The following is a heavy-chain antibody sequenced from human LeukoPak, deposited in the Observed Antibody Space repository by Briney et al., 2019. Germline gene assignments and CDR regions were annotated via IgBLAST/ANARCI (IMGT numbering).Heavy chain of an antibody. V-gene: IGHV1-2*02. Sequence: ASVKVSCKASGYTFTGYYMHWVRQAPGQGLEWMGWINPNSGGTNYAQKFQGRVTMTRDTSISTAYMELSRLRSDDTAVYYCASQLADCSGGSCLDYWGQGTLVTVSS. D-gene: IGHD2-15*01. CDR1: GYTFTGYY. J-gene: IGHJ4*02. CDR2: INPNSGGT. CDR3: ASQLADCSGGSCLDY.